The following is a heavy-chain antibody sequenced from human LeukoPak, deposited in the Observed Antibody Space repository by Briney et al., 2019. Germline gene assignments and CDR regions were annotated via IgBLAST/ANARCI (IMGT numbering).Heavy chain of an antibody. J-gene: IGHJ4*02. CDR1: GYSFTSYW. Sequence: GESLKISCEGSGYSFTSYWIAWVRQMPGKGLEWMGIIYPGDSDTRYSPSFQGQVAISADRSISTAYPQWSSLKASDTAMYYCARRDYGSGSYYFDYWGQGTLVTVSS. CDR3: ARRDYGSGSYYFDY. CDR2: IYPGDSDT. V-gene: IGHV5-51*01. D-gene: IGHD3-10*01.